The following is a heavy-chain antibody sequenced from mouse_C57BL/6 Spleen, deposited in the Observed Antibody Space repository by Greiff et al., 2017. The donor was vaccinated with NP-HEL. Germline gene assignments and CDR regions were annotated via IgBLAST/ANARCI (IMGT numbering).Heavy chain of an antibody. Sequence: QVQLQQPGAELVKPGASVKLSCKASGYTFTSYWMHWVKQRPGQGLEWIGMIHPKSGSTNYNEKFKSKATLTVDKSSSTAYMQLSSLTSEDSAVYYCARGFITTDYYFDYWGQGTTLTVSS. CDR1: GYTFTSYW. D-gene: IGHD1-1*01. CDR2: IHPKSGST. J-gene: IGHJ2*01. V-gene: IGHV1-64*01. CDR3: ARGFITTDYYFDY.